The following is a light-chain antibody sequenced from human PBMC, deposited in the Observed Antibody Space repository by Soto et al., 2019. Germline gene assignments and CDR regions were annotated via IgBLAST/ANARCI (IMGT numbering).Light chain of an antibody. V-gene: IGKV3-15*01. CDR1: QSVSSN. Sequence: EIVMTQSPATLSVSPGERDTLSCRASQSVSSNLAWYQQKPGQAPRLLIYGASTRVTGIPARFSGSGSGTEFTLTISSLQSEDFAVYYCQQYNNWLSITFGQGTRLEIK. CDR2: GAS. J-gene: IGKJ5*01. CDR3: QQYNNWLSIT.